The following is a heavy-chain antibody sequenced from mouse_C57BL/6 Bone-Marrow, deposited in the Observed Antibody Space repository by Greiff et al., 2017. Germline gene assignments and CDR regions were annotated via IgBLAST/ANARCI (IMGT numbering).Heavy chain of an antibody. Sequence: VQLQQSGAELVRPGTSVKLSCKASGYTFTSYWMHWVKQRPGQGLEWIGVIDPSDSYTNYNQKFKGKATLTVDTSSSTAYMQLSSLTSEDSAVYYCASGGLWGRGTTLTVSS. CDR1: GYTFTSYW. CDR2: IDPSDSYT. J-gene: IGHJ2*01. V-gene: IGHV1-59*01. CDR3: ASGGL.